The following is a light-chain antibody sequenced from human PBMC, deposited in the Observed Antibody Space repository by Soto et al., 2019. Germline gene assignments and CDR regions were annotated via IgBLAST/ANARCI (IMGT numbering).Light chain of an antibody. CDR1: SSDVGGHDY. CDR2: EVR. J-gene: IGLJ1*01. V-gene: IGLV2-14*01. Sequence: QSALTQPASVSGSPGQSITISCTGASSDVGGHDYVSWYQQHPGKVPKLIIYEVRNRPSGVSNRFSGSKSGNTASLTISGLQAEDEADYYCSSYAGSSNVFGTGTKVTVL. CDR3: SSYAGSSNV.